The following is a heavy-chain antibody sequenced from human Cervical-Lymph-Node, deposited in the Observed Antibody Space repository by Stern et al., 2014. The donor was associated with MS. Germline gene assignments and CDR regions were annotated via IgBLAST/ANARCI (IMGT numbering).Heavy chain of an antibody. V-gene: IGHV3-33*01. CDR2: IRSDGTNS. CDR3: AREAPVEPAATDAFDI. CDR1: GLTFSTYG. Sequence: VQLLESGGGVVQPWRSLRLFCAATGLTFSTYGMHWVRQAPGKGLEWVAGIRSDGTNSLYADSVKGRFTISRDNSKNTLYLQMNTLRTEDTAVYYCAREAPVEPAATDAFDIWGRGTMVAVSS. D-gene: IGHD2-2*01. J-gene: IGHJ3*02.